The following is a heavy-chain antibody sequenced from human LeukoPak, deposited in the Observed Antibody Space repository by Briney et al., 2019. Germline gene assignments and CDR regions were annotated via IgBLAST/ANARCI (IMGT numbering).Heavy chain of an antibody. CDR1: GGTFSSYA. D-gene: IGHD5-12*01. V-gene: IGHV1-69*13. CDR3: ARAQRAIVATGVSSLGY. Sequence: SVKVSCKASGGTFSSYAISWVRQAPGQGLEWMGGIIPIFGTANYAQKFQGRVTITADESTSTVYMELSSLRSEDTAVYYCARAQRAIVATGVSSLGYWGQGTLVTVSS. J-gene: IGHJ4*02. CDR2: IIPIFGTA.